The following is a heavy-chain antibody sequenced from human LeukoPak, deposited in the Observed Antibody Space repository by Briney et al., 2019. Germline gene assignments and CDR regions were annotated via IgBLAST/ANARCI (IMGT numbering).Heavy chain of an antibody. V-gene: IGHV3-30*02. CDR3: AKGSGWYVSYYYMDV. D-gene: IGHD6-13*01. J-gene: IGHJ6*03. CDR2: IRYDGSNK. CDR1: GFTFSSYG. Sequence: TGGSLRLSCAASGFTFSSYGMHWVRQAPGKGLEWVAFIRYDGSNKYYADSVKGRFTISRDNSKNTLYLQMNSLRAEDTAVYYCAKGSGWYVSYYYMDVWGKGTTVTISS.